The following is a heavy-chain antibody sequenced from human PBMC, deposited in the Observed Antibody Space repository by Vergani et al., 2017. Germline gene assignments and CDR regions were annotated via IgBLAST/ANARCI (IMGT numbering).Heavy chain of an antibody. D-gene: IGHD3-9*01. CDR1: GYTFSNYY. CDR2: INPSGGQT. V-gene: IGHV1-46*03. Sequence: QVQVVQSGAEVKKSGASVKVSCKTSGYTFSNYYMHWVRQAPGQGLEWMGIINPSGGQTNYAQKFKGRVTMTRDTSTSTVYMELSSLRSEDTAIYYCARREYGILTGYRYWGQGTLVTVSA. J-gene: IGHJ4*02. CDR3: ARREYGILTGYRY.